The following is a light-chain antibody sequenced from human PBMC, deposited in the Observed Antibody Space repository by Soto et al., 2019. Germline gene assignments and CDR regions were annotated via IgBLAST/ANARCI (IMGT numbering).Light chain of an antibody. Sequence: QSALTQPASVSGSPGQSITISCTGTSSDVGGYNYVSWFQQHPGKAPNLMIYDVYRRPSGVSCRFSGSKSGNTASLTISGLQAEDEADYYCSSYTTSSTVVFGGGTKLTVL. J-gene: IGLJ2*01. CDR1: SSDVGGYNY. CDR3: SSYTTSSTVV. V-gene: IGLV2-14*01. CDR2: DVY.